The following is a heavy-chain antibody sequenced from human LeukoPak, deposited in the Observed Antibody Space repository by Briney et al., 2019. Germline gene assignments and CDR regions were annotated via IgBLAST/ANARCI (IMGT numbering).Heavy chain of an antibody. Sequence: SETLSLTCAVYGGSFSGYYWSWIRQPPGKGLEWIGEINHSGSTDYNPSLKSRVTISVDTSKNQFSLKLSSVTAADTAVYYCARGRRGGGWYWNAFDIWGQGTMVTVSS. J-gene: IGHJ3*02. D-gene: IGHD2-15*01. CDR2: INHSGST. CDR1: GGSFSGYY. CDR3: ARGRRGGGWYWNAFDI. V-gene: IGHV4-34*01.